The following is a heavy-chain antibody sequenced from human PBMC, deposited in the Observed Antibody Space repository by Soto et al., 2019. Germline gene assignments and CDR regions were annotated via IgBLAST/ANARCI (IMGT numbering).Heavy chain of an antibody. CDR2: IYPGDSDT. CDR1: GYSFIHYL. V-gene: IGHV5-51*01. D-gene: IGHD2-2*01. J-gene: IGHJ5*02. CDR3: ARGDIVVVPAAITGSGWFDP. Sequence: PRGSPKNFRKGSGYSFIHYLVGVGGPKPREGPDLMGIIYPGDSDTRYSPSFQGQVTISADKSISTAYLQWSSLKASDTAMYYCARGDIVVVPAAITGSGWFDPWGQGALVTVSS.